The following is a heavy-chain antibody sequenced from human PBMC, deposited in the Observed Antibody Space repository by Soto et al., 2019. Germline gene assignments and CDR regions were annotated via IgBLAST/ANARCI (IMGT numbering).Heavy chain of an antibody. CDR2: IYPGDSDT. V-gene: IGHV5-51*01. CDR1: GYKFTNYW. CDR3: ARLKPSAHWAATFDT. D-gene: IGHD1-26*01. J-gene: IGHJ4*02. Sequence: EVRLVQSGAEVTKPGESLKISCQGSGYKFTNYWLGWVRQRPGRGLEWVGLIYPGDSDTKYNQSFEGQVTVSADKSINTAYLEWGSLRPSDSGIYYCARLKPSAHWAATFDTWVLGTLVTVS.